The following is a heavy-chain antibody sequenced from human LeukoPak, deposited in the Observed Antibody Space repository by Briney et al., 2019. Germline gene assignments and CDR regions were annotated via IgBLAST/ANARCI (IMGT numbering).Heavy chain of an antibody. D-gene: IGHD3/OR15-3a*01. Sequence: PGGSLRLSCAASGFTFSTYSMTWVRQAPGKGLEWVSSISSDSNYIYYADSLKGRFTISRDNAKNSLYLQMISLRAEDTAVYYCARVAFGLYVMDVWGQGTTVTVSS. CDR2: ISSDSNYI. CDR3: ARVAFGLYVMDV. CDR1: GFTFSTYS. V-gene: IGHV3-21*01. J-gene: IGHJ6*02.